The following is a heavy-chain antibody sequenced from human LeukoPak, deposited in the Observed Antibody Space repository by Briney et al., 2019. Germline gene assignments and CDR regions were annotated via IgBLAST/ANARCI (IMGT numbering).Heavy chain of an antibody. Sequence: PSETLSLTCTVSGGSISSHYWSWIRQPPGKGLEWIGYIYYSGSTNYNPSLKSRVTISVDTPKNQFSLKLSSVTAADTAVYYCARGSPSIAVAGNNYFDYWGQGTLVTVSS. V-gene: IGHV4-59*11. D-gene: IGHD6-19*01. J-gene: IGHJ4*02. CDR1: GGSISSHY. CDR3: ARGSPSIAVAGNNYFDY. CDR2: IYYSGST.